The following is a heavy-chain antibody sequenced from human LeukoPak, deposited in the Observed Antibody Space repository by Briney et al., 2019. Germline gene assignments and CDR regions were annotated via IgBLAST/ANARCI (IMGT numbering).Heavy chain of an antibody. CDR3: ARVGMTFRYFDL. J-gene: IGHJ2*01. CDR2: IYYSWST. Sequence: PSETLSLTCTVSGGSISSYYWRWIRQPPGKGGEWIGYIYYSWSTNYNPSLKSRVTISVDTSKNQFSLKLSSVTAADTAVYYCARVGMTFRYFDLWGRGTLVTVSS. V-gene: IGHV4-59*13. CDR1: GGSISSYY. D-gene: IGHD1-26*01.